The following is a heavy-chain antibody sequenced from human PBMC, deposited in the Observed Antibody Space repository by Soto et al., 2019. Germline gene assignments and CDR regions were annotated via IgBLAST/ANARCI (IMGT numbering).Heavy chain of an antibody. CDR1: GFTFRSYG. Sequence: GGALRLSCAASGFTFRSYGMHWVRPAPGKGVEWGGVIWYDGSNKYYADSVKGRFTISRDNSKNTLYLQMNSLRAEDTAVYYCARVHSPPIRTVTSFYYYYYGMDVWGQGTTVTVSS. D-gene: IGHD4-17*01. J-gene: IGHJ6*02. CDR3: ARVHSPPIRTVTSFYYYYYGMDV. V-gene: IGHV3-33*01. CDR2: IWYDGSNK.